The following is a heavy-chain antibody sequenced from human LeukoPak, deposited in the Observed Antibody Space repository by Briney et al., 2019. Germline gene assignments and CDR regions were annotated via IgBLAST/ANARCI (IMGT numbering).Heavy chain of an antibody. CDR2: IIPIFGTA. V-gene: IGHV1-69*13. J-gene: IGHJ5*02. CDR1: GGTFSSYA. D-gene: IGHD4-11*01. CDR3: ARYPTVTTRWFDP. Sequence: SVKVSCKASGGTFSSYAISWVRQAPGQGLEWMGGIIPIFGTANYAQKFQGRVTITADESTSTAYMEPSSLRSDDTAVYYCARYPTVTTRWFDPWGQGTLVTVSS.